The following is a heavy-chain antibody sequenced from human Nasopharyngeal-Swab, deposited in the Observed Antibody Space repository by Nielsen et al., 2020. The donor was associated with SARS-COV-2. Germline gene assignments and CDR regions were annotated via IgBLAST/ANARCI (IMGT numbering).Heavy chain of an antibody. CDR1: GYPFRTYG. D-gene: IGHD2/OR15-2a*01. V-gene: IGHV3-23*01. J-gene: IGHJ4*02. CDR3: AKDLRGPYFF. CDR2: ISGSGAISGSGGST. Sequence: GESLKISCVASGYPFRTYGMSWVRQAPGKGLEWVSAISGSGAISGSGGSTYYADSVKGRFTISRDNSKNTLSLQMNSLRAEDTAVYYCAKDLRGPYFFWGQGTLVTVSS.